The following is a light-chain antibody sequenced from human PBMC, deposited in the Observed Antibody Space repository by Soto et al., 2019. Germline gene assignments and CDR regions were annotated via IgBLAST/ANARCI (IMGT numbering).Light chain of an antibody. CDR1: QSVSSN. CDR2: GAS. J-gene: IGKJ1*01. V-gene: IGKV3-15*01. Sequence: EIVMTQSPATLSVSPGERANLSCRASQSVSSNLAWYQQKPGQAPRLLIYGASTRATGIPARFSGSGSGTEFTLTISSLQSEDFAVYYCQQYNNSPRTFGQGTKVEIK. CDR3: QQYNNSPRT.